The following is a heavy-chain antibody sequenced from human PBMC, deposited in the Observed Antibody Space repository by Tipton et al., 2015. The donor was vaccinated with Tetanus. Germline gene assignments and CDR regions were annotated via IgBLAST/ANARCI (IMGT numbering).Heavy chain of an antibody. CDR3: ARDQARGARGWNYFDY. CDR1: GGSFSDNS. J-gene: IGHJ4*02. Sequence: TLSLTCAVHGGSFSDNSWSWIRQSPGKGLEWIGEINHAGSTNYNPSLKSRVTMSVDTSKKQFSLKLNSVTAADTAVYYCARDQARGARGWNYFDYWGQGTLVTVSS. CDR2: INHAGST. D-gene: IGHD1-26*01. V-gene: IGHV4-34*01.